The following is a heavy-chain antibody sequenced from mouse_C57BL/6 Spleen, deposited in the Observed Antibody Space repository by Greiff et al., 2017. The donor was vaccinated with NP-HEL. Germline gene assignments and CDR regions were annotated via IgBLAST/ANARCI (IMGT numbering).Heavy chain of an antibody. D-gene: IGHD1-1*01. CDR1: GYSFTDYN. Sequence: VVEPGASVKISCKASGYSFTDYNMNWVKQSNGTSLEWIGVINPNYGTTSYNQKFKGKATLTVDQSSSTAYMQLNSLTSEDSAVYYCASEGITTVVAPHYYAMDYWGQGTSVTVSS. CDR2: INPNYGTT. J-gene: IGHJ4*01. CDR3: ASEGITTVVAPHYYAMDY. V-gene: IGHV1-39*01.